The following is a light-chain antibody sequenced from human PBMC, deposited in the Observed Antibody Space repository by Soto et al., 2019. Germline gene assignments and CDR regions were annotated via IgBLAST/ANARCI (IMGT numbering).Light chain of an antibody. CDR2: KAS. J-gene: IGKJ1*01. Sequence: DIKMTQSPSTLSASVGDRVTITCRASQSISSWLAWYQQKPGKAPKLLIYKASSLESGVPSRFSGSGSGTEFTLTISSLQPDDFATYYCQQYNSYSTFGQVTKVEIK. CDR1: QSISSW. V-gene: IGKV1-5*03. CDR3: QQYNSYST.